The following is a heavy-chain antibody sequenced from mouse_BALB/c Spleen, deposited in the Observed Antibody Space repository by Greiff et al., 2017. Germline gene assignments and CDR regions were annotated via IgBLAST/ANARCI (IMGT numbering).Heavy chain of an antibody. D-gene: IGHD3-1*01. CDR3: ARHPFAY. CDR2: ISSGGST. CDR1: GFTFSSYA. J-gene: IGHJ3*01. V-gene: IGHV5-6-5*01. Sequence: EVKVEESGGGLVKPGGSLKLSCAASGFTFSSYAMSWVRQTPEKRLEWVASISSGGSTYYPDSVKGRFTISRDNARNILYLQMSSLRSEDTAMYYCARHPFAYWGQGTLVTVSA.